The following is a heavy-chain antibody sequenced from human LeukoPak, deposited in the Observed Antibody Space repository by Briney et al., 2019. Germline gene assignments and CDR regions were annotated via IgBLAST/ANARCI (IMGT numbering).Heavy chain of an antibody. CDR1: GFTFSNYW. J-gene: IGHJ3*02. V-gene: IGHV3-74*01. Sequence: GGSLRLSCAASGFTFSNYWMHWVRQAPGKGLVWVSRINSDGSRISYADSVKGRFTISRDNAKNTLYLQMNSLRAEDTAVYYCAKDIVVVTSGSNAFDIWGQGTMVTVSS. CDR2: INSDGSRI. D-gene: IGHD2-21*02. CDR3: AKDIVVVTSGSNAFDI.